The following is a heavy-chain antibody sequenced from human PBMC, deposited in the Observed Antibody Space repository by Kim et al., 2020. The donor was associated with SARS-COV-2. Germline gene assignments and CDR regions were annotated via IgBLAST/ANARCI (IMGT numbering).Heavy chain of an antibody. CDR3: ARDGDLDSSGKDAFDI. V-gene: IGHV3-7*01. CDR1: GFTFSSYW. J-gene: IGHJ3*02. Sequence: GGSLRFSCAASGFTFSSYWMTWVRQAPGKGLEWVANIKQDGNQKYYVDSVKVRFTISRDNAKNSLYLQMNSLRAEDTAVYYCARDGDLDSSGKDAFDIWG. CDR2: IKQDGNQK. D-gene: IGHD6-19*01.